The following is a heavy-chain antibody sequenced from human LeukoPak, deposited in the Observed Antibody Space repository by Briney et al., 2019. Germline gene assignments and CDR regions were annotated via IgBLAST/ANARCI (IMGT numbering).Heavy chain of an antibody. Sequence: ASVKVSCKASGYTFTGYYMHWVRQAPRQGLEWMGWINPNSGGTNYAQKFQGRVTMTRDTSISTAYMELSRLRSDDTAVYYCARGWEHYYYGMDVWGQGTTVTVSS. CDR1: GYTFTGYY. J-gene: IGHJ6*02. V-gene: IGHV1-2*02. CDR2: INPNSGGT. D-gene: IGHD1-26*01. CDR3: ARGWEHYYYGMDV.